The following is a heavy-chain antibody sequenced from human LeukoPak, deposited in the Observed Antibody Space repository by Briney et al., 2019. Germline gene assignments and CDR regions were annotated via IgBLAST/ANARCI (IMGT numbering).Heavy chain of an antibody. CDR1: GFMFSQHT. Sequence: GGSLRLSCAVSGFMFSQHTMSWVRQAPGKRLEWVSSISGSGDATRYADSVMGRFTISRDNSKNTLYLQMNSLRAEDTAVYYCAKDRYCSSTSCLFDYWGQGTLVTVSS. CDR3: AKDRYCSSTSCLFDY. V-gene: IGHV3-23*01. D-gene: IGHD2-2*01. CDR2: ISGSGDAT. J-gene: IGHJ4*02.